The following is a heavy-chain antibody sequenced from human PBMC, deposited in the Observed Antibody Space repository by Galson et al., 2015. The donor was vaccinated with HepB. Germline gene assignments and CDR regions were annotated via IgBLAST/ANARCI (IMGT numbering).Heavy chain of an antibody. D-gene: IGHD5-24*01. CDR3: AKGDRDGGPYYLDY. V-gene: IGHV3-23*01. J-gene: IGHJ4*02. CDR1: GFTFSSYT. CDR2: ITGDGGIA. Sequence: SLRLSCAGSGFTFSSYTMTWVRQAPGKGLEWVSAITGDGGIAGYADSVRGRFTISRDNSKNTLYLQMNSLRAEDTAVFYCAKGDRDGGPYYLDYWARESWSPSPQ.